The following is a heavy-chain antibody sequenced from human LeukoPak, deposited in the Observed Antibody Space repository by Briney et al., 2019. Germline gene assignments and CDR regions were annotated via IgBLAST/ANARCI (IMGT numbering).Heavy chain of an antibody. CDR3: ARVRGAAARLDY. CDR1: GFIFSSYG. J-gene: IGHJ4*02. D-gene: IGHD6-13*01. Sequence: PGGSLRLSCAASGFIFSSYGMHWVRQAPGKGLEWVAFIRYDGIKKYYADSVKGRFTISRDNAKNSLYLQMNSLRAEDTAVYYCARVRGAAARLDYWGQGTLVTVSS. V-gene: IGHV3-30*02. CDR2: IRYDGIKK.